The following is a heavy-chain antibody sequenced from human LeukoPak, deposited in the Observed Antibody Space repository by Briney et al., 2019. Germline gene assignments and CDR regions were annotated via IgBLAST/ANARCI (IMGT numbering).Heavy chain of an antibody. CDR3: ARDLASPRYYWYFDL. CDR2: IYTSGST. Sequence: SETLSLTCTVSGGSISSYYWSWIRQPAGKGLEWIGRIYTSGSTNYDPSLKSRVTMSVDTSKNQFSLKLSSVTAADTAVYYCARDLASPRYYWYFDLWGRGTLVTVSS. D-gene: IGHD3-9*01. CDR1: GGSISSYY. J-gene: IGHJ2*01. V-gene: IGHV4-4*07.